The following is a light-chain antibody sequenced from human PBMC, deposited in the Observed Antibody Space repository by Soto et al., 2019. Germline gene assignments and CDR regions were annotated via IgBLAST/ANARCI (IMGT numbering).Light chain of an antibody. Sequence: ENALRQSPDTVSLSPGERDTLSCGASQSVSRSCLAWYQQKPGQAPRLLIYGASSRATGIPDRFSGSESGTDFTLTISRLEPEDFAVYYCQQYISSQLTFGGGTKVEIK. V-gene: IGKV3-20*01. CDR3: QQYISSQLT. J-gene: IGKJ4*01. CDR2: GAS. CDR1: QSVSRSC.